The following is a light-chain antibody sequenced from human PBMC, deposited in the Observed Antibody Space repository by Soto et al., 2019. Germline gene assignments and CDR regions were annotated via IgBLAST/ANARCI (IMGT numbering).Light chain of an antibody. J-gene: IGKJ4*01. CDR3: QQRSNWFLT. V-gene: IGKV3-11*01. CDR2: EAS. CDR1: QSVHRY. Sequence: EIVLTQSPATLSLSPGDRATLSCRASQSVHRYLAWYQQKPGQAPRLLMYEASNRATGIPATFSANGSGTDFTLTITNLEPEDFAVYYCQQRSNWFLTFGGGTKVEIK.